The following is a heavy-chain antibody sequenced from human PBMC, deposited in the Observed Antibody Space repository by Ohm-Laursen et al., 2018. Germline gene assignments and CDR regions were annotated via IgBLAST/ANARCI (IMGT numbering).Heavy chain of an antibody. D-gene: IGHD2-2*02. Sequence: SLRLSCTASGFTFSDYYMTWIRQAPGRGLGWVSYISGSGDTIHYADSVKGRFTISRDNAKNSLHLQMNSLRAEDTAVYYCAKDQVVVVPAAIRGDFDYWGQGTLVTVSS. CDR3: AKDQVVVVPAAIRGDFDY. CDR1: GFTFSDYY. CDR2: ISGSGDTI. J-gene: IGHJ4*02. V-gene: IGHV3-11*01.